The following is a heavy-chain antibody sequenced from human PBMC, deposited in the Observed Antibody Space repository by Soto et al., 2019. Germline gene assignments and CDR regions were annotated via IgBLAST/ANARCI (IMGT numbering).Heavy chain of an antibody. J-gene: IGHJ4*02. CDR1: GFTFNSYS. CDR2: ISSSSSTI. Sequence: EVQLVESGGGLVQPGVSLRLSCAASGFTFNSYSMNWVRQAPGKGLEWVSYISSSSSTIYYADSVKGRFTISRDNAKNSLYLQMNSLRDEDTAVYCCARDRGTRTWGNFDYWGQGTLVTVSS. V-gene: IGHV3-48*02. CDR3: ARDRGTRTWGNFDY. D-gene: IGHD1-1*01.